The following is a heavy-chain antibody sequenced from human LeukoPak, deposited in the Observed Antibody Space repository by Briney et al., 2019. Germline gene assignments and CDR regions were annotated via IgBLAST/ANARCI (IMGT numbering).Heavy chain of an antibody. J-gene: IGHJ4*02. CDR1: GYTFTSYG. V-gene: IGHV1-18*01. CDR2: ISAYNGNT. Sequence: AASVKVSCKASGYTFTSYGISWVRQAPGHGLEWMGWISAYNGNTNYAQKLQGRVTMTTDTSTSTAYMELRSLGSDDTAVYYCAREVPYDSSRYYQPFDYWGQGTLVTVSS. D-gene: IGHD3-22*01. CDR3: AREVPYDSSRYYQPFDY.